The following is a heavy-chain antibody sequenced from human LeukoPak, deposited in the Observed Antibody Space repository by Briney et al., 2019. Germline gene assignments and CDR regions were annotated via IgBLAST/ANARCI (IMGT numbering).Heavy chain of an antibody. V-gene: IGHV3-30*02. D-gene: IGHD2-15*01. CDR3: VRVRYCSGGSCYCKDPFDI. CDR1: GFTFSDYS. Sequence: GGSLRLSCAASGFTFSDYSMHWVRQAPGKGLEWVTFIRYDGNNKYYADSVKGRFTISRDNAKNSLYLQMNSLRAEDTDVYYCVRVRYCSGGSCYCKDPFDIWGQGTMVTVSS. J-gene: IGHJ3*02. CDR2: IRYDGNNK.